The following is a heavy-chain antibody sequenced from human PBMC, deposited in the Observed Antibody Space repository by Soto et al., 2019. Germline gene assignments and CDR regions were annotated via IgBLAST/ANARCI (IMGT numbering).Heavy chain of an antibody. J-gene: IGHJ6*02. V-gene: IGHV3-74*01. CDR2: INSDGSST. CDR1: GFTFRSYW. D-gene: IGHD3-10*01. CDR3: ARDETQTFRSFVHYYGVDV. Sequence: GGSLRLSCAASGFTFRSYWMHWVRQAPGKGLVWVSRINSDGSSTNYADSVKGRFTISRDNAKNTLYLKMNSLRTEDTAVYYCARDETQTFRSFVHYYGVDVWGQGTTVTVSS.